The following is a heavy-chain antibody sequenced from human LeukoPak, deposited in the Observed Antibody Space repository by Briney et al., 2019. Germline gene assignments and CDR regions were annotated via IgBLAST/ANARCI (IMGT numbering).Heavy chain of an antibody. CDR2: INHSGST. D-gene: IGHD5-24*01. J-gene: IGHJ4*02. Sequence: PSETLSLTCAVYGGSFSGYYWSWIRQPPGKGLEWIGEINHSGSTNYNPSLKSRVTISVDTSKSQFSLKLSSVTAADTAVYYCARAPINYFDYWGQGTLVTVSS. CDR1: GGSFSGYY. V-gene: IGHV4-34*01. CDR3: ARAPINYFDY.